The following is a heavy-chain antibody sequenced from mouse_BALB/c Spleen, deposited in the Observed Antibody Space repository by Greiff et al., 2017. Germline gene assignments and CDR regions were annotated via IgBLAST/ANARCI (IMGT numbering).Heavy chain of an antibody. CDR1: GYSITSDYA. V-gene: IGHV3-2*02. J-gene: IGHJ2*01. CDR3: ARSVTTVAYFDY. Sequence: EVQGVESGPGLVKPSQSLSLTCTVTGYSITSDYAWNWIRQFPGNKLEWMGYISYSGSTSYNPSLKSRISITRDTSKNQFFLQLNSVTTEDTATYYCARSVTTVAYFDYWGQGTTLTVSS. D-gene: IGHD1-1*01. CDR2: ISYSGST.